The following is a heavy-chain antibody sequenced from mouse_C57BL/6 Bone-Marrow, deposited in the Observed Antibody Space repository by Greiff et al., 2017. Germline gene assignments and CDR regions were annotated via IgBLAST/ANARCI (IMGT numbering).Heavy chain of an antibody. CDR2: IYPCSGST. CDR1: GYTFTSYW. J-gene: IGHJ1*03. CDR3: SRSPPTTVGAHWDFDD. D-gene: IGHD1-1*01. V-gene: IGHV1-55*01. Sequence: QVQLQQSGAELVKPGASVKMSCKASGYTFTSYWITWVKQRPGQGLEWIGDIYPCSGSTNYNEKFKSKATLTVDTSSSTAYMQLSSLTSEDSAVCSGSRSPPTTVGAHWDFDDWGKGTTVTVSS.